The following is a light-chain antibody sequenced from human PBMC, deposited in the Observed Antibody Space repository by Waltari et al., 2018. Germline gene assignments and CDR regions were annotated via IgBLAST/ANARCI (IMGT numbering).Light chain of an antibody. CDR3: CSYATGSSYV. Sequence: QSALTQPASVSGSPGQSITISCPGPSRDIGGYNRVSWYPQHPGKAPKLLIFDVTKRPSGVSNRFSGAKSGNTASLTISGVQAEDEADYYCCSYATGSSYVFGTGTKVTVL. CDR1: SRDIGGYNR. V-gene: IGLV2-23*02. J-gene: IGLJ1*01. CDR2: DVT.